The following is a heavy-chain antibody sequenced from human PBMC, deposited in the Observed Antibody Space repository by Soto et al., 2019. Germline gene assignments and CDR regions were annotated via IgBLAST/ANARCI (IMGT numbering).Heavy chain of an antibody. CDR1: GGSFSGYY. V-gene: IGHV4-34*01. Sequence: QVQLQQWGAGLLKPSETLSLTCAVYGGSFSGYYWTWIRQPPGTGLEWIGEINHSGSPNYNPSLKXXVTISVDTSKNQFSLKLTPVTAANTAVYYGARDKITGLFDYWGQGTLVTVSS. J-gene: IGHJ4*02. D-gene: IGHD2-8*02. CDR2: INHSGSP. CDR3: ARDKITGLFDY.